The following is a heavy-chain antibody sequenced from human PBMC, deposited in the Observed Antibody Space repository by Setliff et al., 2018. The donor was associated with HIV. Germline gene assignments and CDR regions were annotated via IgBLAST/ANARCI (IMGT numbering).Heavy chain of an antibody. CDR1: GYTFTGYY. Sequence: ASVKVSCKASGYTFTGYYMHWVRQAPGQGLEWMGRINPNNGGTKYAQRSQGRVTMTRDTSISTAYMEMSRLTSDDTAVYYCARGLGANYYDSSGPDYYYYYHMDVWGKGTTVTVSS. V-gene: IGHV1-2*06. CDR3: ARGLGANYYDSSGPDYYYYYHMDV. CDR2: INPNNGGT. J-gene: IGHJ6*03. D-gene: IGHD3-22*01.